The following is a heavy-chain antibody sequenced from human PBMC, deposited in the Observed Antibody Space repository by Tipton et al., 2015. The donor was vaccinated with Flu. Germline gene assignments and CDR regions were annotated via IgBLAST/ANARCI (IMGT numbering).Heavy chain of an antibody. D-gene: IGHD2-8*02. V-gene: IGHV3-7*01. CDR1: GFTFSSYW. CDR3: ARDRAPWYYFDY. Sequence: LSLTCAASGFTFSSYWMSWVRQAPGKGLEWVANIKQDGSEKYYVDSVKGRFTISRDNAKNSLYLQMNSLRAEDTAVYYCARDRAPWYYFDYWGQGTLVTVSS. CDR2: IKQDGSEK. J-gene: IGHJ4*02.